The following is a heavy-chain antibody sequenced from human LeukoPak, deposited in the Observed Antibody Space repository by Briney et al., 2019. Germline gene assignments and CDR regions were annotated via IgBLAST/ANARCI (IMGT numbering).Heavy chain of an antibody. CDR1: GYTFTSYG. V-gene: IGHV1-2*02. CDR3: ARDIGVAAVNDY. J-gene: IGHJ4*02. Sequence: AASVKVSCKASGYTFTSYGISWVRQAPGQWLEWMGWINPNSGGTNYAQKFQGRVTMTRETSISTAYMELSRLRSDDTAVYYCARDIGVAAVNDYWGQGTLVTVSS. CDR2: INPNSGGT. D-gene: IGHD6-13*01.